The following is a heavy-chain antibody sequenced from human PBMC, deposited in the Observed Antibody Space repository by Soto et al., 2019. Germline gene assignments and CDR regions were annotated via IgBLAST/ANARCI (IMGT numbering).Heavy chain of an antibody. CDR1: GFTFSSYG. CDR2: ISYDGSNK. D-gene: IGHD3-22*01. Sequence: PGGSLRLSCAASGFTFSSYGMHWVRQAPGKGLEWVAVISYDGSNKYYADSVKGRFTISRDNSKNTLYLQMNSLRAEDTAVYYRAKELYYYDSSGYRPMVSSMDVWGQGTTVTVSS. J-gene: IGHJ6*02. V-gene: IGHV3-30*18. CDR3: AKELYYYDSSGYRPMVSSMDV.